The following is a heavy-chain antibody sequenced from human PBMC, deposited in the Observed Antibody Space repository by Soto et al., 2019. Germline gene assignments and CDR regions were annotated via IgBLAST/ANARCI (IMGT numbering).Heavy chain of an antibody. CDR2: INYSGTT. D-gene: IGHD2-15*01. J-gene: IGHJ4*02. Sequence: QLQVQESGPGLVKPSETLSLTCSVSGGSISSSGYYWVWIRQPPGKGLEWIGSINYSGTTYYTSSLKRRLTMSVDTSMNQFSLKLTSVTAADTAVYYCARLVHAFSNYFDYWGQGILVTVSS. V-gene: IGHV4-39*01. CDR3: ARLVHAFSNYFDY. CDR1: GGSISSSGYY.